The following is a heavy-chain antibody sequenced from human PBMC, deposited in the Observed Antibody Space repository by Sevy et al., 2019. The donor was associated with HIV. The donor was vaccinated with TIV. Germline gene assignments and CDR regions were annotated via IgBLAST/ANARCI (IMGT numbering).Heavy chain of an antibody. Sequence: SETLSLTCTVSGDSITRYFWSWIRQPPGKGLEWIGYLYHSGSTNYNPSLKRRVSLSIDTSKNEFSLTLISLTAAGTAVYCCARDYKRDFWSGYSNYFDPWGPRILVTVSS. D-gene: IGHD3-3*01. V-gene: IGHV4-59*01. CDR1: GDSITRYF. CDR3: ARDYKRDFWSGYSNYFDP. J-gene: IGHJ5*02. CDR2: LYHSGST.